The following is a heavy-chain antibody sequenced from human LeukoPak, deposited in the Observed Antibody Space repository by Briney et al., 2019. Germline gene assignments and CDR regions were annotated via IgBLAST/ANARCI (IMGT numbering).Heavy chain of an antibody. Sequence: SETLSLTCTVSDDSIRNYYWSWIRQPPGRGPEWIGQIFYSGSTIYNPSLKSRVTMSLGMSKNQFSLKLTSVTAADTAVYYCARDPARPPYYDDTTGYYWYFDLWGRGTLVTVSS. V-gene: IGHV4-59*01. J-gene: IGHJ2*01. CDR2: IFYSGST. CDR3: ARDPARPPYYDDTTGYYWYFDL. CDR1: DDSIRNYY. D-gene: IGHD3-22*01.